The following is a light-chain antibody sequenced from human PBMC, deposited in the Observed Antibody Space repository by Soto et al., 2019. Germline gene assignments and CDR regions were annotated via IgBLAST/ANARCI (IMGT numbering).Light chain of an antibody. J-gene: IGLJ1*01. CDR1: SSDVGGYNY. V-gene: IGLV2-11*01. CDR3: CSYAGSYTYV. CDR2: AVN. Sequence: QSALTQPRSVSGSPGQSVTISCTGTSSDVGGYNYVSWYQQHPGKAPKLMIYAVNARPSGVPDRFSGSKSGNTASLTISGLQADDEADYYCCSYAGSYTYVFGTGTKLTVL.